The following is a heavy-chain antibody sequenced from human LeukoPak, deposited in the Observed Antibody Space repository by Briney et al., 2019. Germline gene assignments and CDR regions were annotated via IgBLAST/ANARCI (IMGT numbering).Heavy chain of an antibody. Sequence: GGSLRLSCAASGFTFSSYAMRWVRQAPGKGLEWVSAVSGSGGSTYYPDSVKGRFTISRDNSKNTLYLQMNSLRAEDTAVYYCAKYEDGDPFDYWGQGTLVTVSS. CDR2: VSGSGGST. D-gene: IGHD4-17*01. J-gene: IGHJ4*02. CDR3: AKYEDGDPFDY. CDR1: GFTFSSYA. V-gene: IGHV3-23*01.